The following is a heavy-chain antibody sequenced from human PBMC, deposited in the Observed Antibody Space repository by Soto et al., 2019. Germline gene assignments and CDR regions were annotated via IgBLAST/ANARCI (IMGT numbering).Heavy chain of an antibody. D-gene: IGHD2-15*01. CDR1: GFTFSNAW. Sequence: GGSLRLSCAVSGFTFSNAWMCWVRQAPGKGLEWVGRIKSKTDGGTTDYAAPVKGRFTISRDDSKNTLYLQMNSLKTEDTAVYYCTTGILFYDAFDIWGQGTMVTVSS. V-gene: IGHV3-15*01. CDR2: IKSKTDGGTT. CDR3: TTGILFYDAFDI. J-gene: IGHJ3*02.